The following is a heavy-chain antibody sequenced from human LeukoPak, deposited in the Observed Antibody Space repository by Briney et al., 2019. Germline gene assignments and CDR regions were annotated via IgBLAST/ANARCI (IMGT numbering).Heavy chain of an antibody. CDR2: IYYSGST. D-gene: IGHD2-21*02. J-gene: IGHJ4*02. CDR3: ARAAYCGGDCYLFDY. CDR1: SDSIYSSNYY. V-gene: IGHV4-39*01. Sequence: SETLSLTCTVSSDSIYSSNYYWGWIRQPPGKGLEWIGSIYYSGSTYYNSSLKSRGPISVDTSKNQFSLKLSSQTAADTAVYYCARAAYCGGDCYLFDYWGQGTLVTVFS.